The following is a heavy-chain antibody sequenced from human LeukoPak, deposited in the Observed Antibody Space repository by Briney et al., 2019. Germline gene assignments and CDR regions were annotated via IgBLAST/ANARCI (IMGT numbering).Heavy chain of an antibody. Sequence: GASVKVSCKASGYTFTSYAMHWVRQAPGQRLEWMGWISAYNGNTNYAQKLQGRVTMTTDTSTSTAYMELRSLRSDDTAVYYRARVGIGREQGSQYYYGMDVWGQGTTVTVSS. CDR3: ARVGIGREQGSQYYYGMDV. D-gene: IGHD1-26*01. CDR1: GYTFTSYA. CDR2: ISAYNGNT. V-gene: IGHV1-18*01. J-gene: IGHJ6*02.